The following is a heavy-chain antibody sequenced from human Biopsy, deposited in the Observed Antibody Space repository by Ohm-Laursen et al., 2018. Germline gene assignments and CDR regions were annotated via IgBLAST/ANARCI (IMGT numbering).Heavy chain of an antibody. J-gene: IGHJ5*02. CDR2: IIPIPNVA. Sequence: SSVKVSCKASGDSFTSYAIGWERQAPGQGLEWMGGIIPIPNVATYAQKFQGRITITADESTSTAYMELSSLTSDDTAVYFCARGEGSSWFDPWGHGTLVTVSS. D-gene: IGHD1-26*01. CDR3: ARGEGSSWFDP. CDR1: GDSFTSYA. V-gene: IGHV1-69*01.